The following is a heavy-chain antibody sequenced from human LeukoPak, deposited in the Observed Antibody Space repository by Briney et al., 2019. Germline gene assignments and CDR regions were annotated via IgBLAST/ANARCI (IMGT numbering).Heavy chain of an antibody. D-gene: IGHD3-10*01. CDR2: IRYDGSNK. Sequence: SCKASGYTFSSYGMHWVRQAPGKGLEWVSFIRYDGSNKYYGDSAKGRFTISRDNSKNTLYLQMNSLRAEDTAVYYCAKDQWWFGESNAFDVWGQGTVVTVSS. J-gene: IGHJ3*01. CDR3: AKDQWWFGESNAFDV. CDR1: GYTFSSYG. V-gene: IGHV3-30*02.